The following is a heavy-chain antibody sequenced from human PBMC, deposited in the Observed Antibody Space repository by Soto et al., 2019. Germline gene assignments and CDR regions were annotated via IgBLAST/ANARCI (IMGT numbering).Heavy chain of an antibody. CDR3: ARDLNSYDSSGYYHFDY. CDR1: GFTFSSYG. D-gene: IGHD3-22*01. V-gene: IGHV3-33*01. Sequence: QVQLVESGGGVVQPGRSLRLSCAASGFTFSSYGMHWVRQAPGKGLEWVAVIWYDGSNKYYADSVKGRFTISRDNSKNTLYLHMNSLRAEDTAVYYCARDLNSYDSSGYYHFDYWGRGTLVSVSS. J-gene: IGHJ4*02. CDR2: IWYDGSNK.